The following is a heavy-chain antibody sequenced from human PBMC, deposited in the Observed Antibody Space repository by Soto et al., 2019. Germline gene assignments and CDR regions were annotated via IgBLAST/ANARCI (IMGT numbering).Heavy chain of an antibody. CDR3: ARTIVGVVIIGAFDI. Sequence: GGSMRLSCAASGFTFSSYAMHWVRQAPGKGLEWVAVISYDGSNKYYADSVKGRFTISRDNSKNTLYLQMNSLRAEDTAVYYCARTIVGVVIIGAFDIWGQGTMVTVSS. CDR1: GFTFSSYA. J-gene: IGHJ3*02. D-gene: IGHD3-3*01. V-gene: IGHV3-30-3*01. CDR2: ISYDGSNK.